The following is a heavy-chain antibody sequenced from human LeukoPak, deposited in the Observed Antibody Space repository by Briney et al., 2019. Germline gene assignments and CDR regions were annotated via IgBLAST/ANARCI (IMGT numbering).Heavy chain of an antibody. Sequence: GRSLRLSCAASGFTFSSYAMHWVRQAPGKGLEWVAVISYDGSNKYYADSVKGRFTISRDNSKNTLYLQMNSLRAEDTAVYYCAKVGPRDGYREYYFDYWGQGTLVTVSS. CDR2: ISYDGSNK. V-gene: IGHV3-30-3*01. CDR3: AKVGPRDGYREYYFDY. J-gene: IGHJ4*02. CDR1: GFTFSSYA. D-gene: IGHD5-24*01.